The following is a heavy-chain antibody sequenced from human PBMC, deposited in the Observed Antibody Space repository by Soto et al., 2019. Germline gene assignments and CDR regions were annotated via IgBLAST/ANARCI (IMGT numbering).Heavy chain of an antibody. D-gene: IGHD3-22*01. J-gene: IGHJ5*02. CDR1: GFSLSTSGVG. V-gene: IGHV2-5*02. CDR2: IYWDDDK. Sequence: QITLKESGPTLVKPTQTLTLTCTFSGFSLSTSGVGVGWIRQPPGKALEWLALIYWDDDKRYSPSLKSRLTITKDTSKNQVVLTMTNMDAVDTATYYCAHGTYDSSGYYEENWFDPWGQGTLVTVSS. CDR3: AHGTYDSSGYYEENWFDP.